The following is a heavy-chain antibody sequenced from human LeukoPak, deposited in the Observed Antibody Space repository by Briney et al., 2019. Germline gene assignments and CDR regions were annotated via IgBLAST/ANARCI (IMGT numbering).Heavy chain of an antibody. CDR1: GFTFSSYA. Sequence: GGSLRLSCAASGFTFSSYAMSWVRQAPGKGLEWVSAISGSGGSTYYADPVKGRFTISRDNSKNTLYLQMNSLRAEDTAVYYCAKGVHYYDSSGQVYGMDVWGQGTTVTVSS. CDR3: AKGVHYYDSSGQVYGMDV. J-gene: IGHJ6*02. V-gene: IGHV3-23*01. CDR2: ISGSGGST. D-gene: IGHD3-22*01.